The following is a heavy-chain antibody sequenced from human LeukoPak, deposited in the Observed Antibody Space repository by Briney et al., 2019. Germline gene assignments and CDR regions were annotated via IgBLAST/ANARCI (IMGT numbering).Heavy chain of an antibody. CDR2: ISSSGSTI. CDR1: GFTFSDYY. J-gene: IGHJ4*02. V-gene: IGHV3-11*01. D-gene: IGHD3-22*01. CDR3: ARDYYYDSSETGGQDY. Sequence: GGSLRLSCAASGFTFSDYYMSWIRQAPGKGLEWVSYISSSGSTIYYADSVKGRFTISRDNAKNSLYLQMNSLRAEDTAVYYCARDYYYDSSETGGQDYWGQGTLVTVSS.